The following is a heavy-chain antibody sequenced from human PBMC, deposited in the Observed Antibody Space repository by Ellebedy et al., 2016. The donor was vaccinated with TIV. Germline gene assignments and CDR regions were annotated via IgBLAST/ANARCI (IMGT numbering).Heavy chain of an antibody. CDR3: ARAPTDTSTNRENWFDP. D-gene: IGHD2-2*01. J-gene: IGHJ5*02. CDR2: IYHSGTT. Sequence: MPSETLSLTCAVSGDSINTNSWWSWVRQPPGKGLDWIGEIYHSGTTNYNPSLRSRVTISFDKSKNQFSLRLSSVTAADTAVYYCARAPTDTSTNRENWFDPWGQGTLVTVSS. CDR1: GDSINTNSW. V-gene: IGHV4-4*02.